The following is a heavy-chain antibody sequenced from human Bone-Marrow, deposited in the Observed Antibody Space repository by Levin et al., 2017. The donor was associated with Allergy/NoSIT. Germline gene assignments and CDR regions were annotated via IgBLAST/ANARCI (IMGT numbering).Heavy chain of an antibody. V-gene: IGHV3-11*01. CDR1: GFTFSDYY. Sequence: LSLTCAASGFTFSDYYMSWIRQAPGKGLQWVSHISGSSAVIEYADSVKGRFTTSRDNTKKSLYLEMNSLSADDTAVYFCARHTRGAAFDVWGPGTMVTVS. CDR3: ARHTRGAAFDV. J-gene: IGHJ3*01. CDR2: ISGSSAVI. D-gene: IGHD2-2*02.